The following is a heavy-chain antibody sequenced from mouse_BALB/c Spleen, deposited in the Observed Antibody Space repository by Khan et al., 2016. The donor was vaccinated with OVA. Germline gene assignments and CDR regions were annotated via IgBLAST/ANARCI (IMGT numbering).Heavy chain of an antibody. J-gene: IGHJ2*01. D-gene: IGHD3-2*02. CDR2: IYPGTDNS. Sequence: QVQLKQSGAELVRPGASVKLSCKTSGYIFTSYWIHWVKQRSGQGLEWIARIYPGTDNSYYNEKFKDKATLTADKSSSTAYMQLSSLKSEDSDVYVCAREEALYHIDHWGQGTTLTVSS. CDR1: GYIFTSYW. CDR3: AREEALYHIDH. V-gene: IGHV1-76*01.